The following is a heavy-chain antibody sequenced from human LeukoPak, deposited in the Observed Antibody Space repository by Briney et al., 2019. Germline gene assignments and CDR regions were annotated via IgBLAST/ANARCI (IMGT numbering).Heavy chain of an antibody. J-gene: IGHJ6*02. CDR1: GGSFSSNSYY. CDR2: IYYSGST. V-gene: IGHV4-39*01. Sequence: SETLSLTCTVSGGSFSSNSYYWGWIRQPPGKGLEWIGSIYYSGSTYYNSSLKSRVTISVDTSKNQFSLKLSSVTAADTAVYYCARQGWASFYYYGVDVWGQGTPVTVSS. CDR3: ARQGWASFYYYGVDV. D-gene: IGHD6-19*01.